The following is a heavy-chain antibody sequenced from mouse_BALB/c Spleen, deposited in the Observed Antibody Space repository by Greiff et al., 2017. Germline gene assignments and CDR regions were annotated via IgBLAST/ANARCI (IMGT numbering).Heavy chain of an antibody. J-gene: IGHJ4*01. CDR2: IYPGDGDT. CDR1: GYTFTSYW. V-gene: IGHV1-87*01. D-gene: IGHD3-3*01. Sequence: VQLQQSGAELARPGASVKLSCKASGYTFTSYWMQWVKQRPGQGLEWIGAIYPGDGDTRYTQKFKGKATLTADKSSSTAYMQLSSLASEDSAVYYCARRADCPMDYWGQGTSVTVSS. CDR3: ARRADCPMDY.